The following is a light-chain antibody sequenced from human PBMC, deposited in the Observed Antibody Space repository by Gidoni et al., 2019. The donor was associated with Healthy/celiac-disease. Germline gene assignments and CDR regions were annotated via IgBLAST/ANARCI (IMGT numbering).Light chain of an antibody. CDR2: GTS. CDR3: QHYNNWPKWT. CDR1: QSVGSD. J-gene: IGKJ1*01. Sequence: EIVMTQSPGTLSVSPGERATLSCRASQSVGSDLTWYQKKPGQAPRLLIYGTSTRATGIPARFSGSGSGTEFTRTISSLQSEDVAVYYCQHYNNWPKWTFGQGTKVEIK. V-gene: IGKV3-15*01.